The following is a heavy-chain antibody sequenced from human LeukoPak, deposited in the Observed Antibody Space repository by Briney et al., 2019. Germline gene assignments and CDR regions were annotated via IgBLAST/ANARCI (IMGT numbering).Heavy chain of an antibody. CDR2: INPSGGST. CDR1: GYTFTSYY. Sequence: ASVKVSCKASGYTFTSYYMHWVRQAPGQGLEWMGIINPSGGSTSYAQKFQGRVTTTRDTSTSTVYMELSSLRSEDTAVYYCARHPTWYDSSGYRAEYFQHWGQSTLVTVSS. V-gene: IGHV1-46*01. D-gene: IGHD3-22*01. J-gene: IGHJ1*01. CDR3: ARHPTWYDSSGYRAEYFQH.